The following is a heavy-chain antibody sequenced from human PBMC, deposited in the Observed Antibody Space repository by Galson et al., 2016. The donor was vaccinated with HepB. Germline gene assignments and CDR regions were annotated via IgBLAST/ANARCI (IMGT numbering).Heavy chain of an antibody. CDR2: ISVYNGNT. CDR3: ARCGVYYYESSRYLQAELLDP. V-gene: IGHV1-18*01. Sequence: SVKVSCKASGYTFNNYGVSWVRQAPGQGLEWMGWISVYNGNTQYAQKLQGRVTMTTDTSTTTAYMELRSLRSDDTAVYYCARCGVYYYESSRYLQAELLDPWGQGTLVTVSS. D-gene: IGHD3-22*01. J-gene: IGHJ5*02. CDR1: GYTFNNYG.